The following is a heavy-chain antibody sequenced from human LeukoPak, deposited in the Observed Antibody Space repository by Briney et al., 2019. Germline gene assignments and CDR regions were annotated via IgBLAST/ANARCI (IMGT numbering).Heavy chain of an antibody. CDR3: ARDRSGGSGSYNNWFDP. Sequence: GASVKVSCKASGYTFTSYYMHWVRQAPGQGLEWMGIINPSGGSTSYAQKFQGRVTMTRDTSTSTVYMELSSLRSEDTAVYYCARDRSGGSGSYNNWFDPWGQGTLVTVSS. CDR2: INPSGGST. CDR1: GYTFTSYY. V-gene: IGHV1-46*01. D-gene: IGHD3-10*01. J-gene: IGHJ5*02.